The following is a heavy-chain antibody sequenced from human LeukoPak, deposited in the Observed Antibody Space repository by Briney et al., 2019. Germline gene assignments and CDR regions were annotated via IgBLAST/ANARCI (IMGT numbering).Heavy chain of an antibody. CDR3: AKDSAFGGEDY. Sequence: PGGSLRLSCAASGFTFSSYSMSWVRQAPGKGLEWVSSISSSSSYIYYADSVKGRFTISRDNSKNTVFLQMSSLRAEDTAIYYCAKDSAFGGEDYWGQGTLVTVSS. D-gene: IGHD3-16*01. V-gene: IGHV3-21*04. CDR1: GFTFSSYS. J-gene: IGHJ4*02. CDR2: ISSSSSYI.